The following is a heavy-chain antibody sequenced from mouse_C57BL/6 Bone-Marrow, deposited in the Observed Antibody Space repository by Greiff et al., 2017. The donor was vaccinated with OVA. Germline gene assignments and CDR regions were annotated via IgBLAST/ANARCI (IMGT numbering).Heavy chain of an antibody. Sequence: VHVKQSGPELVKPGASVKISCKASGYSFTDYNMNWVKQSNGKSLEWIGVINPNYGTTSYNQKFKGKATLTVDQSSSTAYMQLNSLTSEDSAVYYCAIYSNYPAWFAYWGQGTLVTVSA. CDR1: GYSFTDYN. CDR3: AIYSNYPAWFAY. D-gene: IGHD2-5*01. J-gene: IGHJ3*01. V-gene: IGHV1-39*01. CDR2: INPNYGTT.